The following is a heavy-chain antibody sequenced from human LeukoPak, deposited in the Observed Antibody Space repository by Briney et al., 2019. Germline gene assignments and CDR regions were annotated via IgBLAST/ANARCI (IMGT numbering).Heavy chain of an antibody. V-gene: IGHV3-23*01. CDR3: AKDYGYSYGYGGSY. J-gene: IGHJ4*02. Sequence: HPGGSLRLSCAASGFTFSSYAMSWVRQAPGKGLEWVSAISGSGGSTYYADSVKGRFTISRDNSKNTLYLQMNSLRAEDTAVYYCAKDYGYSYGYGGSYWGQGTLVTVSS. D-gene: IGHD5-18*01. CDR2: ISGSGGST. CDR1: GFTFSSYA.